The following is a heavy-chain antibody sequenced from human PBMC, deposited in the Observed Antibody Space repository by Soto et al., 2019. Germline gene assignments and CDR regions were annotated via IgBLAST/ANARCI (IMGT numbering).Heavy chain of an antibody. Sequence: PSETLSLTCPVSGGSISSGDYYWSWIRQPPGKGLEWIGYIYYSGSTYYNPSLKSRVNISVDTSKNQFSLKLSSVTAADTAVYYCARGSLRDIVVVPAAIGPMDVWGQGTTVTVS. V-gene: IGHV4-30-4*01. CDR1: GGSISSGDYY. CDR3: ARGSLRDIVVVPAAIGPMDV. D-gene: IGHD2-2*02. CDR2: IYYSGST. J-gene: IGHJ6*02.